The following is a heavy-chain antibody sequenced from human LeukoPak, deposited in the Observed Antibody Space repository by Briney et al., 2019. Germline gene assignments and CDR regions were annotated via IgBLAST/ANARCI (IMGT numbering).Heavy chain of an antibody. CDR3: ARTVTTSSYYFDY. D-gene: IGHD4-17*01. CDR2: ISGYDGNT. V-gene: IGHV1-18*01. Sequence: ASVKVSCKASGGTFSSYAISWVRQAPGQGLEWMGWISGYDGNTNYAQKLRGRVTMTTDTSTSTAYMDLRSPRSDDTALYYCARTVTTSSYYFDYWGQGTLVTVSS. J-gene: IGHJ4*02. CDR1: GGTFSSYA.